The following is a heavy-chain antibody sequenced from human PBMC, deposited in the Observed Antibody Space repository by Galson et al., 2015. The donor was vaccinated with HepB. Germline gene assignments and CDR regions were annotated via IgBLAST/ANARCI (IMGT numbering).Heavy chain of an antibody. D-gene: IGHD3-16*01. CDR1: GFRVGESF. Sequence: SLRLSCAVSGFRVGESFLSWVRQVPGGGLEYVSDIYPSGATYYRDSVRGRFTMSRDAFQNSLCLQMNNLRVEDTAIYFCARESNWAYDSWGTGTLVTVSS. CDR3: ARESNWAYDS. V-gene: IGHV3-53*01. J-gene: IGHJ4*02. CDR2: IYPSGAT.